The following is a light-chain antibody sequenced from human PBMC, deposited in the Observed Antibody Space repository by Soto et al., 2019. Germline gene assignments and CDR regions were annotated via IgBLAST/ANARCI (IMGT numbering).Light chain of an antibody. Sequence: DIVMTQSPDSLALSLGERATINCKSSQSGLYSSNNKNKIAWYQQKPGQPPNLLIYWASTRESGVPDRFSGSGSGTHFTLTIISLLDDDAAVYYCQHYYIIPGTFGPATKVNIK. CDR1: QSGLYSSNNKNK. CDR3: QHYYIIPGT. V-gene: IGKV4-1*01. CDR2: WAS. J-gene: IGKJ3*01.